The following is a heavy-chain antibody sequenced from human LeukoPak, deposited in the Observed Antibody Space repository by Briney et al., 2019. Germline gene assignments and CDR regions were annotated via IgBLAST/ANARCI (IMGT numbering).Heavy chain of an antibody. D-gene: IGHD2-21*01. J-gene: IGHJ4*02. V-gene: IGHV3-21*04. Sequence: GGSLRLSCAASGFTFSSYGMHWVRQAPGKGLEWVSSISSSSSYIYYADSVKGRFTISRDNAKNSLYLQMNSLRPEDAAVYYCAKAPVTTCRGAYCYPFDYWGQGTLVTVSS. CDR3: AKAPVTTCRGAYCYPFDY. CDR2: ISSSSSYI. CDR1: GFTFSSYG.